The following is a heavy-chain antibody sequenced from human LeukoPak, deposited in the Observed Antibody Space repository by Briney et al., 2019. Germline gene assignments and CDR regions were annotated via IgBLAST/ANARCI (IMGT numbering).Heavy chain of an antibody. Sequence: GGSLRLSCSASGFIFITYAMHWVRQAPGKGLEYVSDITTNGDSTFYADSVKGRFTISRDNSKNTLYLQMSSLRPEDTAVYYCVRGISSWLVDNFDYWGQGTLVTVSS. D-gene: IGHD6-13*01. CDR2: ITTNGDST. CDR3: VRGISSWLVDNFDY. J-gene: IGHJ4*02. V-gene: IGHV3-64D*06. CDR1: GFIFITYA.